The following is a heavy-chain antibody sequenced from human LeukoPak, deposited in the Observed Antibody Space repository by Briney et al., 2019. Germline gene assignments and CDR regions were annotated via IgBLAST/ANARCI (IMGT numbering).Heavy chain of an antibody. CDR2: IKGKTAAGAP. V-gene: IGHV3-15*01. J-gene: IGHJ3*02. CDR1: GFTFNSAW. CDR3: ARELYVFDI. Sequence: AGGSLRLSCAASGFTFNSAWMSWVRQAPGKGLEWVGRIKGKTAAGAPDYVASVKGRFTISRDDSKNTLFLQMNSLKTEDTAVYYCARELYVFDIWGHGTMVTVSS.